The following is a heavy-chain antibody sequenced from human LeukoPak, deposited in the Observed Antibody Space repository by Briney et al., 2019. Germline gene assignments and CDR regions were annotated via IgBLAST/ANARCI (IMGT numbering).Heavy chain of an antibody. CDR1: GFTFSSYI. J-gene: IGHJ4*02. Sequence: PGGSLRLSCAASGFTFSSYIMNWVRQAPGKGLEWVSSISSSSSYIYYADSVKGRFTISRDNAKNSLYLQMNSLRAEDTAVYYCARDRKRDCSSTSCPRGAGYWGQGTLVTVSS. CDR3: ARDRKRDCSSTSCPRGAGY. V-gene: IGHV3-21*01. D-gene: IGHD2-2*01. CDR2: ISSSSSYI.